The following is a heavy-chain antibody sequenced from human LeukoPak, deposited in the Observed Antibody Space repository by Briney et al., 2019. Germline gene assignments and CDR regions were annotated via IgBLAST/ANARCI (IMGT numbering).Heavy chain of an antibody. J-gene: IGHJ4*02. CDR2: IYHSGST. CDR1: GSSISSGYY. CDR3: ARIGRGSGSYYFDY. D-gene: IGHD3-10*01. V-gene: IGHV4-38-2*02. Sequence: PSETLSLTCTVSGSSISSGYYWGWIRQPPGKGLEWIGSIYHSGSTYYNPSLKSRVTISVDTSKNQFSLKLSSVTAADTAVYYCARIGRGSGSYYFDYWGQGTLVTVSS.